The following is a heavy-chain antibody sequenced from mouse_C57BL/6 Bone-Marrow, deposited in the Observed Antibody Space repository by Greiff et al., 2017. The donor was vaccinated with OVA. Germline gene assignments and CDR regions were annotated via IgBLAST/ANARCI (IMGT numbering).Heavy chain of an antibody. CDR1: GFSLTSYG. CDR2: ICRGGST. V-gene: IGHV2-5*01. J-gene: IGHJ4*01. D-gene: IGHD1-1*01. CDR3: AENPNYYGSSYDAMDY. Sequence: VQLQQSGPGLVQPSQCLSITCTVSGFSLTSYGVHWVRQSPGKGLEWLGVICRGGSTDYNAALMSRLGIPTDNSKSQVFFKMNSLQADDTAIYYGAENPNYYGSSYDAMDYWGQGTSVTVSS.